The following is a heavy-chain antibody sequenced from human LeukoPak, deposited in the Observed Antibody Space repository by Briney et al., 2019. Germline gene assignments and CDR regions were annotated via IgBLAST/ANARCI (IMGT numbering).Heavy chain of an antibody. CDR2: IYYSGTT. Sequence: SATLSLTCTVSGHSISNSRHYWGWIRQSPGKGLEWIGTIYYSGTTYYNPSLKSRITISVDTAKNQFSLSLSSVTAADTAVYYCARGSGYWAWGQGTLVTVSS. D-gene: IGHD3-22*01. J-gene: IGHJ5*02. CDR1: GHSISNSRHY. V-gene: IGHV4-39*07. CDR3: ARGSGYWA.